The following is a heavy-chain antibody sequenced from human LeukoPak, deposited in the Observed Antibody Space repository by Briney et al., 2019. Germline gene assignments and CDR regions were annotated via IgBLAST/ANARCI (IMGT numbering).Heavy chain of an antibody. J-gene: IGHJ4*02. CDR3: ARDRITDFWSGYYTNYFDY. Sequence: GGSLRLSCTASGFTFGDYAMTWVRQAPGKGLEWVATINQDGSEKYYVDSVKGRFTISRDNAKNSLFLQMNSLRAEDTAVYYCARDRITDFWSGYYTNYFDYWGQGTLVTVSS. D-gene: IGHD3-3*01. V-gene: IGHV3-7*01. CDR2: INQDGSEK. CDR1: GFTFGDYA.